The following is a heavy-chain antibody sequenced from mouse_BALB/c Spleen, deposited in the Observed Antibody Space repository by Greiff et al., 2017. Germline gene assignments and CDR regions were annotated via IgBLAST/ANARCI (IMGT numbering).Heavy chain of an antibody. J-gene: IGHJ3*01. V-gene: IGHV2-9-2*01. D-gene: IGHD4-1*01. CDR2: IWTGGGT. Sequence: VKLMESGPGLVAPSQSLSITCTVSGFSLTSYDISWIRQPPGKGLEWLGVIWTGGGTNYNSAFMSRLSISKDNSKSQVFLKMNSLQTDDTAIYYCVRAGTGIAYWGQGTLVTVSA. CDR1: GFSLTSYD. CDR3: VRAGTGIAY.